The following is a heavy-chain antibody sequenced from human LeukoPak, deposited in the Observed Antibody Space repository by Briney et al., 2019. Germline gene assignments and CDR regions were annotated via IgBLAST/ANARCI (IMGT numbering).Heavy chain of an antibody. Sequence: GGSLRLSCAASGFTFSSYWMHWVRQAPGKGLVWVSRINSDGSSTSYADSVKGRVTISRDNAKNTLYLQMSSLRAEDTAVYYCARDPHDCSSTSCYNYWGQGTLVTVSS. V-gene: IGHV3-74*01. CDR2: INSDGSST. J-gene: IGHJ4*02. D-gene: IGHD2-2*02. CDR3: ARDPHDCSSTSCYNY. CDR1: GFTFSSYW.